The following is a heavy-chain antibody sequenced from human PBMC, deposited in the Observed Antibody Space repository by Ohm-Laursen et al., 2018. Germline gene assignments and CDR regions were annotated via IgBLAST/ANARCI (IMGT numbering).Heavy chain of an antibody. V-gene: IGHV3-48*03. J-gene: IGHJ3*02. D-gene: IGHD3-16*01. CDR1: GFTFSSYE. CDR2: ISSSGTTI. CDR3: FGGPTWDI. Sequence: SLRLSCAASGFTFSSYEMNWVRQAPGKGLEWVSYISSSGTTIYYADSVKGRFTISRDNAKNSLYLQMNSLRAEDTAVYYCFGGPTWDIWGQGAMVTVSS.